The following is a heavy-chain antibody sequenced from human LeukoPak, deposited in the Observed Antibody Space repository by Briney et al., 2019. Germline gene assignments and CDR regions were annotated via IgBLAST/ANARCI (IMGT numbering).Heavy chain of an antibody. CDR1: GFTVSSNY. Sequence: GGSLRLSCAASGFTVSSNYMSWVRQAPGKGLEWVSVIYSGGSTYYEDSVKGRFTISSDNSKNTPYLQMNSLRDEDTGVYYCARDRHAWELDYYYYGMDVWGQGTTVTVSS. J-gene: IGHJ6*02. CDR2: IYSGGST. CDR3: ARDRHAWELDYYYYGMDV. D-gene: IGHD1-26*01. V-gene: IGHV3-66*01.